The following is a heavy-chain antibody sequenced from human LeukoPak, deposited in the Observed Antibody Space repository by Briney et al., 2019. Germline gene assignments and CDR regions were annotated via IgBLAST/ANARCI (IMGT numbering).Heavy chain of an antibody. J-gene: IGHJ4*02. CDR3: AKFHSSGWSNHFDY. Sequence: GGSLRLSCAASGFTFSSYGMHGVRQAPGKGLEWVAVISYDGSNKYYADSVKGRFTISRDNPKNTLYLQMNSLRAEDTAVYYCAKFHSSGWSNHFDYWGQGTLVTVSS. V-gene: IGHV3-30*18. D-gene: IGHD6-19*01. CDR1: GFTFSSYG. CDR2: ISYDGSNK.